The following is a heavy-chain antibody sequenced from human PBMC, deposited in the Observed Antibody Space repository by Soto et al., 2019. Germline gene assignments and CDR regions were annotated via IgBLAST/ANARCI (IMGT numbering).Heavy chain of an antibody. D-gene: IGHD3-22*01. J-gene: IGHJ4*02. Sequence: SVNVSCKACGGTFISYAISWLLQSPGQGLDWMGGIIPIFGTANYAQKFQGRVTITADKSTSTAYMELSSLRSEDTAVYYCAREDDSSGPFDYWGQGTLVTVSS. V-gene: IGHV1-69*06. CDR2: IIPIFGTA. CDR3: AREDDSSGPFDY. CDR1: GGTFISYA.